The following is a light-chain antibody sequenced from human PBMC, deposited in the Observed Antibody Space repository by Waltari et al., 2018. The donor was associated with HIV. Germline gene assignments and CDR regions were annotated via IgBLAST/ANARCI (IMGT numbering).Light chain of an antibody. CDR3: QQYNKWPRT. Sequence: EIVMTQSPATLSVSQGERVTLSCRASQNVITHLAWYQQNPGQPPRLLIYGASTRATGIPARFSGGGSGTEFTLTISSLQSEDFTFYYCQQYNKWPRTFGQGTKVEVK. V-gene: IGKV3-15*01. CDR2: GAS. J-gene: IGKJ1*01. CDR1: QNVITH.